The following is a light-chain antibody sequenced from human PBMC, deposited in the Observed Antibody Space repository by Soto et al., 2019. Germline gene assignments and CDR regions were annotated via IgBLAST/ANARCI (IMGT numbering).Light chain of an antibody. CDR2: DVS. CDR3: QQRYSWPIT. V-gene: IGKV3-11*01. CDR1: QSVRNS. J-gene: IGKJ5*01. Sequence: EIVLTQSPATLSLSPGERATLSCRASQSVRNSLIWYKQKPGQAPRLLIYDVSNRATGIPARFSGSGSETDFTLTISSLEPEDFAVYYCQQRYSWPITFGQGTRLEIK.